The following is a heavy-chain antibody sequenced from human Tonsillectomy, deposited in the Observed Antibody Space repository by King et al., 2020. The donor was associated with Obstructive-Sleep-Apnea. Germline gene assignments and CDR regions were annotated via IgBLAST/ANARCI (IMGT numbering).Heavy chain of an antibody. J-gene: IGHJ6*02. CDR3: ARDRYDYGLDNSTLHYYGMDV. CDR1: GFSVTSSY. Sequence: VQLVESGGGLVQPGGSLRLSCAASGFSVTSSYINWVRQAPGKGLEWVSVIYSSGTTHYADSLKGRFTISRHNSNNTVYLQMNSLSAEDTAVYYCARDRYDYGLDNSTLHYYGMDVWGQGTTVIVS. V-gene: IGHV3-53*04. CDR2: IYSSGTT. D-gene: IGHD3-16*01.